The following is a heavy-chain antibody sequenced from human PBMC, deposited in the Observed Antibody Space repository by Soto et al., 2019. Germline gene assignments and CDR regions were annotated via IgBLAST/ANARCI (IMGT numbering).Heavy chain of an antibody. V-gene: IGHV3-7*01. J-gene: IGHJ4*02. CDR1: GFTFSSYW. D-gene: IGHD3-9*01. Sequence: GGSLRLSCAASGFTFSSYWMSWVRQAPGKGLEWVANIKQDGSEKYYVDSVKGRFTISRDNAKNSLYLQMNSLRAEDTAVYYCARALLRYFEGSVYFDYWGQGTLVTVSS. CDR3: ARALLRYFEGSVYFDY. CDR2: IKQDGSEK.